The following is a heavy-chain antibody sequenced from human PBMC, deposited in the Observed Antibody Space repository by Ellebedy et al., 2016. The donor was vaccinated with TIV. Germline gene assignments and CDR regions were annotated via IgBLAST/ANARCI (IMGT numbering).Heavy chain of an antibody. CDR3: ARVGKACSGGSCYWFDP. D-gene: IGHD2-15*01. CDR1: GHTGTTLG. Sequence: AASVKVSCKASGHTGTTLGFTWVRQAPGQGLEWLGWIAGYNGNTNYAQKLQGRVTMTTDTSTSTAYMELRSLRSDDTAVYYCARVGKACSGGSCYWFDPWGQGTLVTVSS. V-gene: IGHV1-18*01. J-gene: IGHJ5*02. CDR2: IAGYNGNT.